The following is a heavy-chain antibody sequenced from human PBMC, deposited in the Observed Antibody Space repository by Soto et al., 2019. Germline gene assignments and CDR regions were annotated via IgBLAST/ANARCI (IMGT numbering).Heavy chain of an antibody. V-gene: IGHV5-51*01. CDR2: IYPGDSDT. CDR1: GYSFTSYW. CDR3: ARHEAAAGTPDAFDI. D-gene: IGHD6-13*01. J-gene: IGHJ3*02. Sequence: PGESLKISCKGSGYSFTSYWIGWVRQMPEKGLEWVGIIYPGDSDTRYSPSFQGQVTISADKSISTAYLQWSSLKASDTAMYYCARHEAAAGTPDAFDIWGQGTMVTVSS.